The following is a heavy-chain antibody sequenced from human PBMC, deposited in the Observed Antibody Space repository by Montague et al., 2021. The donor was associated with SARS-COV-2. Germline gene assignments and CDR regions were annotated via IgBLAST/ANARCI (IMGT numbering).Heavy chain of an antibody. CDR3: ARESCIGGKGMGFDY. CDR1: GFTFSSYG. CDR2: ITYNGSNI. V-gene: IGHV3-30*04. D-gene: IGHD2-21*01. J-gene: IGHJ4*02. Sequence: SLRLSCAASGFTFSSYGMHWVRQAPGKGLEWASFITYNGSNIYYADSVKGRFTISRDNSKNTLYLQMSSLRAEDTAVYYCARESCIGGKGMGFDYWGQGTLVTVSS.